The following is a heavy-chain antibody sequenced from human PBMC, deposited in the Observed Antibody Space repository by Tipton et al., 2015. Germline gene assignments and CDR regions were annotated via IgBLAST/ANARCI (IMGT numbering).Heavy chain of an antibody. CDR1: GGSISRSDYY. CDR3: ARSLFPETAGLENWFDP. Sequence: TLSLTCNVFGGSISRSDYYWGWIRQPPGKGLEWIGNMFYSGSAYYNPALNSRVTISVDTSENQFSLRLSSVTAADTAVYYCARSLFPETAGLENWFDPWGQGTLVTVSS. CDR2: MFYSGSA. V-gene: IGHV4-39*01. J-gene: IGHJ5*02. D-gene: IGHD6-13*01.